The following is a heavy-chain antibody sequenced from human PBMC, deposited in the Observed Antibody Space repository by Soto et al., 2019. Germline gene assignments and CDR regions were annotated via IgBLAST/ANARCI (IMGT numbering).Heavy chain of an antibody. J-gene: IGHJ4*02. CDR1: GFTFSSYA. CDR3: AKDPDGWLAPSYFDY. Sequence: EVQLLESGGGLVQPGGSLRLSCAASGFTFSSYAMSWARQAPGKGLEWVSAISGSGGSTYYADSVKGRFTISRDNSKNTLYLQMNSLRAEDTAVYYCAKDPDGWLAPSYFDYWGQGTLVTVSS. V-gene: IGHV3-23*01. D-gene: IGHD6-19*01. CDR2: ISGSGGST.